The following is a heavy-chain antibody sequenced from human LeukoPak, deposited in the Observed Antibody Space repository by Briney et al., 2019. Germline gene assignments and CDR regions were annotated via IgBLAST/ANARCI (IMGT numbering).Heavy chain of an antibody. J-gene: IGHJ6*03. V-gene: IGHV5-51*01. CDR2: IYPGDSDT. CDR3: ARHTVVNRNGYYYYYMDV. CDR1: GYSFTSYW. D-gene: IGHD4-23*01. Sequence: GESLKISCKGSGYSFTSYWIGWVRQMPGKGLEWMGIIYPGDSDTRYSPSFQGQVTISADKSISTAYLQWSSLKASDTAMYYCARHTVVNRNGYYYYYMDVWGQGTLVTVSS.